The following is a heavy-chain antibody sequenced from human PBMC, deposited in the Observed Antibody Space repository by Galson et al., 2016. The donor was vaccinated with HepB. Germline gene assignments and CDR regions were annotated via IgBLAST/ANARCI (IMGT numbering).Heavy chain of an antibody. D-gene: IGHD2-2*01. Sequence: ETLSLTCAVSGASTSNSNWWTWVRQVPGKGLEWIGEIYHTGTSNNNPFLSSRFTLSVDKSRNQFSLNVTPVTAADTAVYYCARASIIPGARMIFDPWGQGTLVTVSS. CDR3: ARASIIPGARMIFDP. J-gene: IGHJ5*02. CDR2: IYHTGTS. CDR1: GASTSNSNW. V-gene: IGHV4-4*02.